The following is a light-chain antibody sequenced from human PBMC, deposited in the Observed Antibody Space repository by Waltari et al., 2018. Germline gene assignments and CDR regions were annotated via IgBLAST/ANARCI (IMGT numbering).Light chain of an antibody. J-gene: IGKJ1*01. CDR2: GAS. CDR3: QQYNNWRT. Sequence: EIVMTQSPATLSLSPGERATLSCRASQSVSSNLAWYQQRPGQAPRLLIYGASTRATGIPARFSGSRSGTEFTLTISSLQSEDFAVYYCQQYNNWRTFGQGTKVEI. CDR1: QSVSSN. V-gene: IGKV3-15*01.